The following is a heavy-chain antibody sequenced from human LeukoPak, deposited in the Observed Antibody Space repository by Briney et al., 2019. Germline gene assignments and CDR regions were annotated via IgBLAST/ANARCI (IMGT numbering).Heavy chain of an antibody. D-gene: IGHD5-24*01. Sequence: SETLSLTCTVSGGSISSSSYYWGWIRQPPGKGLEWIGSIYYSGSTYYNPSLKSRVTISVDTSKNQFSLKLSSVTAADTAVYYCARGGWGLQLVWGQGTLVTVSS. CDR2: IYYSGST. J-gene: IGHJ4*02. CDR1: GGSISSSSYY. CDR3: ARGGWGLQLV. V-gene: IGHV4-39*07.